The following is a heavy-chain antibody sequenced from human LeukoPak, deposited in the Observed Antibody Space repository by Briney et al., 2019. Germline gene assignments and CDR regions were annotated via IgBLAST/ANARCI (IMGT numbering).Heavy chain of an antibody. CDR2: TSAYNGNT. Sequence: ASAKVSCKESRYSFTRASISWGRHALGRRGEWMGWTSAYNGNTNYAQKLQGRVTMTTATSTSTAYMELRSLRSDDTAVYYCARRYDFWSGYPIYYYYYMDVWGKGTTVTVS. CDR3: ARRYDFWSGYPIYYYYYMDV. V-gene: IGHV1-18*01. D-gene: IGHD3-3*01. CDR1: RYSFTRAS. J-gene: IGHJ6*03.